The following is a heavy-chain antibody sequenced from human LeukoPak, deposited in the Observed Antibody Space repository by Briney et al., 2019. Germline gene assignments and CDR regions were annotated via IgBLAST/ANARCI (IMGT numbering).Heavy chain of an antibody. Sequence: GGCLRLSCAGSVFIFNNYSMHWVRQPPWKGLEWVSGISWNSGSIDYADSVKGRFTISRDNAKNSLYLQMNSLRVEDTAFYYCAKDNRRHYTSGPNPDSLHWGQGALVTVSS. CDR3: AKDNRRHYTSGPNPDSLH. D-gene: IGHD6-19*01. V-gene: IGHV3-9*01. CDR1: VFIFNNYS. CDR2: ISWNSGSI. J-gene: IGHJ4*02.